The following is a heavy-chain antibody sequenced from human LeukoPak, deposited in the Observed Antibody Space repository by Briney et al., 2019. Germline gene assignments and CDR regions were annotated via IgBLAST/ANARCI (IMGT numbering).Heavy chain of an antibody. CDR3: ARGRRPTPILNWFDP. CDR1: GGSFSGYY. CDR2: INHSGST. V-gene: IGHV4-34*01. D-gene: IGHD3-3*01. Sequence: SETLSLTCAVYGGSFSGYYWSWIRQPPGKGLEWIGEINHSGSTNYNPSLKSRVTISVDTSKNQFSLKLSSVTAADTAVYYCARGRRPTPILNWFDPWGQGTLVTVSS. J-gene: IGHJ5*02.